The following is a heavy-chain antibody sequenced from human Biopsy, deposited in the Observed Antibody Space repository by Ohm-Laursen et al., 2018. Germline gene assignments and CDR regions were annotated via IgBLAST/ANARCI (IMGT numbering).Heavy chain of an antibody. CDR2: IYYGGST. CDR3: ARATNSTGWPYYYFYGMDV. CDR1: GGSISSDY. J-gene: IGHJ6*02. V-gene: IGHV4-59*01. Sequence: SETLSLTCTVSGGSISSDYWSWIRQTPGKGLEWIGYIYYGGSTSYNPSLKSRVTISVDTSKNQFSLRLNSVTAADTAVYYCARATNSTGWPYYYFYGMDVWGQGTTVTVSS. D-gene: IGHD2/OR15-2a*01.